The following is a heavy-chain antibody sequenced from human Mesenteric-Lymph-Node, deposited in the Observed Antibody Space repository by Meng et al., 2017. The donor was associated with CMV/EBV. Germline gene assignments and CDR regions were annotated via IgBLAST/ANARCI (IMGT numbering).Heavy chain of an antibody. CDR1: GPS. Sequence: GPSWRWIRQRPGKGLEWLAYIYYSGNTTYNPSLKSRVTISIDTSKNQFSLKLSSVTVADTAVYYCARNIVIVAAATTSFYYYGMDVWGQGTTVTVSS. CDR3: ARNIVIVAAATTSFYYYGMDV. J-gene: IGHJ6*02. D-gene: IGHD2-2*01. V-gene: IGHV4-31*02. CDR2: IYYSGNT.